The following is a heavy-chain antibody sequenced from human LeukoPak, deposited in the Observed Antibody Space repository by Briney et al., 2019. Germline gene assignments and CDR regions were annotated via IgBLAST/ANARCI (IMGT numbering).Heavy chain of an antibody. CDR2: ISGTGANT. Sequence: GGSLRLSCAASGLTFSNYAMSWVRQAPGKGLESVAVISGTGANTYYADSVKGRFTISRDHSKDTLYLQMNSLGVEDTAVYFCAKGHTDYGTGFDLWGQGTLVTVS. J-gene: IGHJ4*02. D-gene: IGHD4/OR15-4a*01. V-gene: IGHV3-23*01. CDR3: AKGHTDYGTGFDL. CDR1: GLTFSNYA.